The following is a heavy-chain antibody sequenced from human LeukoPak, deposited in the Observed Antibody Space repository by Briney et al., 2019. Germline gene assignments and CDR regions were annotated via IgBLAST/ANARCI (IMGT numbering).Heavy chain of an antibody. Sequence: SETLSLTCAVYGGSFSGYYWSWIRQPPGQGLEWIGEINHSGSTNYNPSLKSRVTISVDTSKTQFSLKLSSATAAETAVYYCARVKRFGELTIYYYYGMDVWGKGTTVTVSS. CDR1: GGSFSGYY. J-gene: IGHJ6*04. D-gene: IGHD3-10*01. V-gene: IGHV4-34*01. CDR2: INHSGST. CDR3: ARVKRFGELTIYYYYGMDV.